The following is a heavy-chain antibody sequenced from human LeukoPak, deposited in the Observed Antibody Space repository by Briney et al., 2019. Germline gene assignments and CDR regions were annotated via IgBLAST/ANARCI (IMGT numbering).Heavy chain of an antibody. J-gene: IGHJ4*02. CDR3: AKRGQYSSSWATDY. Sequence: GGSLRLSCAASGFTFSSYGMHWVRQAPGKGLEWVVFIRYDGSNKYYADSVKGRFTISRDNSKNTLYLQMNSLRAEDTAVYYCAKRGQYSSSWATDYWGQGTLVTVSS. V-gene: IGHV3-30*02. D-gene: IGHD6-6*01. CDR2: IRYDGSNK. CDR1: GFTFSSYG.